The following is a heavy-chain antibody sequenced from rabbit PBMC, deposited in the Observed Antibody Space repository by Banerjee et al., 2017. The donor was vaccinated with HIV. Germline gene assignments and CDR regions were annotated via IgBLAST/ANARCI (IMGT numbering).Heavy chain of an antibody. D-gene: IGHD1-1*01. J-gene: IGHJ4*01. CDR1: GFSFSSGYD. Sequence: QEQLVESGGGLVQPEGSLTLTCKASGFSFSSGYDMCWVRQAPGKGLEWIACIYTGDGNTYYASWAKGRFTISKTSSTTVDLQMTSLTAADTATYFCARDASSSGYYFNLWGPGTLVTVS. CDR3: ARDASSSGYYFNL. CDR2: IYTGDGNT. V-gene: IGHV1S45*01.